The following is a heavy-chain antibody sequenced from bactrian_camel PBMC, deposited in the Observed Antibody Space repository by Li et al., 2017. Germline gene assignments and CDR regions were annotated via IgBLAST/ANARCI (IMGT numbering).Heavy chain of an antibody. Sequence: SCAASGFTLSNYGMSWVRQAPWKGLEWVSSIYTAGGSTYYDDPVRGRFTISKGNAENTLYLQMDSLKPEDTAVYYCAAAFSSLGTIDFAYWGQGTQVTVS. CDR3: AAAFSSLGTIDFAY. D-gene: IGHD2*01. J-gene: IGHJ4*01. CDR2: IYTAGGST. CDR1: GFTLSNYG. V-gene: IGHV3-2*01.